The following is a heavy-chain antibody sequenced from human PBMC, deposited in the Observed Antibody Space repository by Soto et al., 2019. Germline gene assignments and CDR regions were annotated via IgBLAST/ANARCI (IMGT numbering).Heavy chain of an antibody. CDR1: GFTFSSYA. D-gene: IGHD6-13*01. CDR2: ISGSGGST. CDR3: RLQQLVLDY. V-gene: IGHV3-23*01. J-gene: IGHJ4*02. Sequence: EVRLLESGGGLVQSGGSLRLSCAASGFTFSSYAMSWVRQAPGKGLEWVSAISGSGGSTYYADSVKGRFTISRDNSNNTLSLQMNSLRAEDTDVYYCRLQQLVLDYWGQGTLVTVSS.